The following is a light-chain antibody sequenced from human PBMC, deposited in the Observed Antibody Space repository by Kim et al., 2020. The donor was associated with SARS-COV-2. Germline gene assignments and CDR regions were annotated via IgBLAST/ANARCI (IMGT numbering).Light chain of an antibody. V-gene: IGLV2-8*01. J-gene: IGLJ2*01. CDR3: FSYAGSNNWI. CDR1: SRDVGGHNF. CDR2: EVI. Sequence: GQSVTISCTGTSRDVGGHNFVSWFQQHPGKAPKLMIYEVIKRPSGVPDRFSGSKSGNTASLTVSGLQAEDEADYYCFSYAGSNNWIFGGGTQLTVL.